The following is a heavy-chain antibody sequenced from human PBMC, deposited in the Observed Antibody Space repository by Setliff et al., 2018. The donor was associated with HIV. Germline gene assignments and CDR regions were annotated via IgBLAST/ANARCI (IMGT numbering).Heavy chain of an antibody. CDR2: ISGTGSTT. CDR3: AKLDYYDYSGSWARKVAIDF. J-gene: IGHJ3*01. CDR1: GFTFSTYA. Sequence: GGSLRLSCVASGFTFSTYAMSWVRQAPGKGPQWVSGISGTGSTTYYTDSVKGRFTISRDNSKSMLFLQMSSLRAEDTAVYYCAKLDYYDYSGSWARKVAIDFWGRGTMVTVSS. V-gene: IGHV3-23*01. D-gene: IGHD3-22*01.